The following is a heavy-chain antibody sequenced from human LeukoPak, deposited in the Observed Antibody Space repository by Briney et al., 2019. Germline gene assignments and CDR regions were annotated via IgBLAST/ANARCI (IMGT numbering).Heavy chain of an antibody. CDR1: GFTFNNYN. Sequence: GGSLRLSCAASGFTFNNYNMNWVRQAPGKALEWVSSITSSGAYIFYTDSVKGRFTISRDNAKDSLYLQMNSLGPEDTAVYYCARDPYSGNYGNYYYYYMDVWGKGTTVTISS. CDR3: ARDPYSGNYGNYYYYYMDV. V-gene: IGHV3-21*01. D-gene: IGHD1-26*01. CDR2: ITSSGAYI. J-gene: IGHJ6*03.